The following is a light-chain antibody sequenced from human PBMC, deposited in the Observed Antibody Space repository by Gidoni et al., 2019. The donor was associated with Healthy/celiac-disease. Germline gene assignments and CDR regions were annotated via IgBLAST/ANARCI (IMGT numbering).Light chain of an antibody. Sequence: NFMLTQPHSVSESPGKTVTISCTRSSGSIASNYVQWYQQRPGGAPTTVIYEDNQRPSGVPDRFSGSIDSSSNSASLTISGLRTEDEADYYCQSYDNTNPGVFGGGTKLTVL. V-gene: IGLV6-57*03. CDR2: EDN. J-gene: IGLJ3*02. CDR3: QSYDNTNPGV. CDR1: SGSIASNY.